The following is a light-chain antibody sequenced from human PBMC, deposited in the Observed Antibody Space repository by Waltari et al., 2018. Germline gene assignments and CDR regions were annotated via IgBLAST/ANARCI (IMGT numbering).Light chain of an antibody. CDR2: DDS. J-gene: IGLJ2*01. CDR3: QVWDSGSGHPHVV. V-gene: IGLV3-21*02. CDR1: NIGGQR. Sequence: SYVLTQPPPVSVAPGHTARITCRGANIGGQREHWSQQKAGQAPVLVVHDDSDRPSGIPGRLSGSNSGNTATLTISRVEAGDEADFYCQVWDSGSGHPHVVFGGGTRLTVL.